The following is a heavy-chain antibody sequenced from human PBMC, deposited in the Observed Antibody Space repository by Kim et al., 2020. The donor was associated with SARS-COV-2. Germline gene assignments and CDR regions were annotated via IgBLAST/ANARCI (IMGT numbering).Heavy chain of an antibody. J-gene: IGHJ5*02. CDR3: ETHAPLRIVGEVITPGRCAP. D-gene: IGHD3-3*01. Sequence: SETLSLTCTVSGGSISSSSYYWGWIRQPPGKGLEWIGSIYYSGSTYYNPSLKSRVTISVDTSKNQFSLKLSSVTAADTAVYYCETHAPLRIVGEVITPGRCAPWGQGTLVTVSS. CDR2: IYYSGST. CDR1: GGSISSSSYY. V-gene: IGHV4-39*01.